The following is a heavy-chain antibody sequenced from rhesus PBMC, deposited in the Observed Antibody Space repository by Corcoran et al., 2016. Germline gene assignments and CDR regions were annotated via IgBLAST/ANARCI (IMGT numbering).Heavy chain of an antibody. CDR1: GYTFTSYY. J-gene: IGHJ3*01. CDR3: ARGDWDCSGGVCYEHDAFDF. V-gene: IGHV1-200*01. Sequence: QVQLVQSGAEVKKPGTSVKLSCKASGYTFTSYYINWVRQAPGQVLEWIGWINPSNGNTGYAQKFQVRVTMTRDTSTSTAYMERNSLRSEDTAVYYCARGDWDCSGGVCYEHDAFDFWGQGLRVTVSS. D-gene: IGHD2-8*01. CDR2: INPSNGNT.